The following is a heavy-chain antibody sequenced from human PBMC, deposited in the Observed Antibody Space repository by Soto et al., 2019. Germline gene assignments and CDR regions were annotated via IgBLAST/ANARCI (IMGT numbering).Heavy chain of an antibody. CDR2: INHSGSA. J-gene: IGHJ4*02. CDR1: GGSFSGYI. V-gene: IGHV4-34*01. Sequence: QVQLQQSGAGLLKPSETLSLTCDVYGGSFSGYIWTWIRQTPGKGLQWIGQINHSGSANYNPSLKRRVTISVHTSNSQFSLELSAVTAADTAVYYCARGLSTGSQYSGGWYHFDSWGQGTQVTVSS. D-gene: IGHD6-19*01. CDR3: ARGLSTGSQYSGGWYHFDS.